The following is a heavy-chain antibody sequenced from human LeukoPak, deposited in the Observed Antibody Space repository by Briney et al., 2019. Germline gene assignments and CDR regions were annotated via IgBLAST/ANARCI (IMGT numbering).Heavy chain of an antibody. CDR1: GDSVSSNSAA. CDR3: ATAPYEYIWGTYRTNWFDP. J-gene: IGHJ5*02. CDR2: TYYRSKWYN. Sequence: SQTLSLTCAISGDSVSSNSAAWNWIRQSPSRGLEWLGRTYYRSKWYNDYAVSVKSRITINPDTSKNQFSLQLNSVTPEDTAVYYCATAPYEYIWGTYRTNWFDPWGQGTLVTVSS. V-gene: IGHV6-1*01. D-gene: IGHD3-16*02.